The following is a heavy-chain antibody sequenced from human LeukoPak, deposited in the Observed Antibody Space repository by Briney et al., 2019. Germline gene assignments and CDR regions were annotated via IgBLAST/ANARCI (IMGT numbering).Heavy chain of an antibody. CDR2: ITGSGGST. CDR3: AKNGPRNNYYYFDY. J-gene: IGHJ4*02. D-gene: IGHD1/OR15-1a*01. Sequence: GGSLRLSCTASGFTFSSYAMNWVRQAPGKGLEWVSAITGSGGSTYYADSVKGRFTISRDNSKNTLSLQMSSLRAEDTALYYCAKNGPRNNYYYFDYWGQGTLVTVSS. V-gene: IGHV3-23*01. CDR1: GFTFSSYA.